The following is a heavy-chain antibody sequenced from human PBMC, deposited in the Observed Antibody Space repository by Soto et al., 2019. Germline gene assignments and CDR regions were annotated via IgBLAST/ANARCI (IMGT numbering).Heavy chain of an antibody. D-gene: IGHD2-2*01. CDR2: ISAYNGNT. J-gene: IGHJ3*02. Sequence: ASVKVSCKASGYTFTSYGISWVRQAPGQGLEWMGWISAYNGNTNYAQKLQGRVTMTRDTSVSTAYMEVGRLTSDDTAVYYCARARVPTISEDAFDMWGQGTLVTVSS. V-gene: IGHV1-18*01. CDR3: ARARVPTISEDAFDM. CDR1: GYTFTSYG.